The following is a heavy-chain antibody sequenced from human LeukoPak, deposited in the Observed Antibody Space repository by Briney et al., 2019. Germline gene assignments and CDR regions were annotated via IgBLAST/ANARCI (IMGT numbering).Heavy chain of an antibody. CDR1: GGSISSGDYY. CDR3: ARRRVEMATFDY. V-gene: IGHV4-30-2*03. CDR2: IYHSGST. Sequence: SQTLSLTCTVSGGSISSGDYYWSWIRQPPGKGLEWIGSIYHSGSTYYNPSLKSRVTISVDTSKNQFSLKLSSVTAADTAVYYCARRRVEMATFDYWGQGTLVTVSS. J-gene: IGHJ4*02. D-gene: IGHD5-24*01.